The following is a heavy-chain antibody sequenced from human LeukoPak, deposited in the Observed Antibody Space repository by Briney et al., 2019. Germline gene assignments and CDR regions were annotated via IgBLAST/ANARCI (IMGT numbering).Heavy chain of an antibody. D-gene: IGHD3-22*01. CDR3: ARGDDSGYYDYFDY. Sequence: AGGSLRLSCAASGFTVDSNYLSWVRQAPGKGLEWVSTIYTGGNTYYAASVEGRFTISRDFSKNMVFLHMNSLRAEDTATYYCARGDDSGYYDYFDYWGQGALVTVSS. CDR2: IYTGGNT. J-gene: IGHJ4*02. V-gene: IGHV3-53*01. CDR1: GFTVDSNY.